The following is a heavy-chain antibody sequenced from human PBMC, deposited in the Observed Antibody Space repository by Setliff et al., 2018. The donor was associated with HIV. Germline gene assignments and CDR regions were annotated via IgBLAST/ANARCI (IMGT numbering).Heavy chain of an antibody. CDR2: MYYNGNT. V-gene: IGHV4-39*07. CDR3: ARYDYGDSYFDY. D-gene: IGHD4-17*01. CDR1: GGSISSGTYY. J-gene: IGHJ4*02. Sequence: SETLSLTCSVSGGSISSGTYYWGWIRQPPGKGLEWIGTMYYNGNTYYRPSLKSRVSMSVDTSKNHFSLRLTSVTAADTAVYYCARYDYGDSYFDYWGQGTLVTVSS.